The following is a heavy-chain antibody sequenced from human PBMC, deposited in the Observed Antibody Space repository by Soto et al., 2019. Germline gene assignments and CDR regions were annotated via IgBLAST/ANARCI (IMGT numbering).Heavy chain of an antibody. J-gene: IGHJ4*02. CDR3: AKGELINPQLFEF. CDR1: GFTLSHYD. Sequence: QVQLVESGGGVVKPGRSLRLSCVASGFTLSHYDMNWVRQAPGKGLEWVAVVSYDGSNKYYGDSVRGRFTVSRDNSKNTLYLQMTRLRAEDTAVYYCAKGELINPQLFEFWGQGALVTVSS. D-gene: IGHD1-26*01. CDR2: VSYDGSNK. V-gene: IGHV3-30*18.